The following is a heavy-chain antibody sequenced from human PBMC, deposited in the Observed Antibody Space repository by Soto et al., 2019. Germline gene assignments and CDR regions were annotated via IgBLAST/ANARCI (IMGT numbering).Heavy chain of an antibody. CDR1: GFNVDNVY. CDR2: LYTADST. Sequence: GGSLRLSCIASGFNVDNVYMSWVRQAPGKGLEWVSVLYTADSTNYADSVKGRFTISRDSSKNTVYLQMDSLRAGDTAVYYCARGMGAAWVTPLSHWGQGTLVTVSS. V-gene: IGHV3-53*01. D-gene: IGHD2-21*02. J-gene: IGHJ4*02. CDR3: ARGMGAAWVTPLSH.